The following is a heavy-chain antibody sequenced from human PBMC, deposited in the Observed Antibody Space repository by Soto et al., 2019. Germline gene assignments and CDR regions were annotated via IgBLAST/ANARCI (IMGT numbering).Heavy chain of an antibody. V-gene: IGHV3-30*18. CDR1: GFTFSSYG. CDR2: ISYDGSNK. CDR3: AKEGSLSWHYYYGMDV. J-gene: IGHJ6*02. D-gene: IGHD6-13*01. Sequence: QVQLVESGGGVVQPGRSLRLSCAASGFTFSSYGMNWVRQAPGKGLEWVAVISYDGSNKYYADSVKGRFTISSDSSKNRLCLQMNSLRAEDTAVDYCAKEGSLSWHYYYGMDVWGQGTTVTVSS.